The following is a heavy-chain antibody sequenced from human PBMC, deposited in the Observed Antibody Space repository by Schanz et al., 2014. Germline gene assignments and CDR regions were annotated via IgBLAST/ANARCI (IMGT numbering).Heavy chain of an antibody. J-gene: IGHJ4*02. CDR2: ISGSNGNT. CDR1: GYTFTSYG. CDR3: ARGYGDSPTDF. V-gene: IGHV1-18*01. Sequence: QVQLVQSGAEVKKPGSSMKVSCKASGYTFTSYGINWVRQAPGQGLEWLGWISGSNGNTNYTQKFQGRVTMTIDPYTSTAYMELRSLRSDDTAVFYCARGYGDSPTDFWGQGTLVTVSS. D-gene: IGHD4-17*01.